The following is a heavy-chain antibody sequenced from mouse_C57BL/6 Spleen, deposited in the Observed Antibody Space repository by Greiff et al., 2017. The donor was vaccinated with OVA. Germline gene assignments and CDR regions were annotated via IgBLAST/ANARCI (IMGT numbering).Heavy chain of an antibody. Sequence: QVQLQQPGAELVRPGSSVKLSCKASGYTFTSYWMDWVKQRPGQGLEWIGNLYPSDSETHYNQKFKDKATLTVDKSSSTAYMQLSSLTSEDSAVYYCARDDYGFAYWGQGTLVTVSA. CDR2: LYPSDSET. CDR3: ARDDYGFAY. CDR1: GYTFTSYW. J-gene: IGHJ3*01. V-gene: IGHV1-61*01. D-gene: IGHD2-4*01.